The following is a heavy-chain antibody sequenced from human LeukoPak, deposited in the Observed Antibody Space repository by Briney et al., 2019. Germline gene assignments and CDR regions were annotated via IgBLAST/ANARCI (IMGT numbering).Heavy chain of an antibody. CDR1: AYTFTDHY. D-gene: IGHD5-12*01. CDR2: INPNSGGT. CDR3: ARGPDGHDRWTAHL. V-gene: IGHV1-2*02. J-gene: IGHJ5*02. Sequence: GASVKVSCKASAYTFTDHYIHWVRQAPGQGLEWMGWINPNSGGTNSAQKFKGRVTMTRDTSITTAYMELSSLGSDDTAVYYCARGPDGHDRWTAHLWGQGTLVTVAS.